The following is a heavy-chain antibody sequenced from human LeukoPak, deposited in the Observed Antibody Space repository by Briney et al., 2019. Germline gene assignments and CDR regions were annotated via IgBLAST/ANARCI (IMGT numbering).Heavy chain of an antibody. CDR1: GGSISSYY. CDR3: ARDAGYYESSGYYDY. CDR2: IYYTGST. J-gene: IGHJ4*02. Sequence: SETLSLTCTVSGGSISSYYWSWIRQAPGKGLEWIGFIYYTGSTNYNPSLKRRVTISVDTSKNQFSLKLSSMTAADTGVYYCARDAGYYESSGYYDYWGQGTLVTVSS. V-gene: IGHV4-59*01. D-gene: IGHD3-22*01.